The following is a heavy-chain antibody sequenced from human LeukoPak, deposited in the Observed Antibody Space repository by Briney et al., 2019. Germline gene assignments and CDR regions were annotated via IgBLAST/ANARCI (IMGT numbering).Heavy chain of an antibody. CDR3: VRADHPGGWFDP. V-gene: IGHV3-7*04. CDR1: GFTFSNYW. CDR2: INQNRGEI. J-gene: IGHJ5*02. D-gene: IGHD3-10*01. Sequence: GGSLRLSCAASGFTFSNYWMTWVRQAPGKGLEWVASINQNRGEIHYADSVRGRFTISRDNAKNSLSLQMSSLTAEDTAVYYCVRADHPGGWFDPCGQRTLVTVSS.